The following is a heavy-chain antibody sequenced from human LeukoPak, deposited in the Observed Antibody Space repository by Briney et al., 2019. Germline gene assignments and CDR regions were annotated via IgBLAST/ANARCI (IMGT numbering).Heavy chain of an antibody. D-gene: IGHD3-22*01. Sequence: GSLRLSCAASGFTFSSYSMNWVRQAPGKGLEWVSYISSSSSTIYYADSVKGRFTISRDNAKNSLYLQMNSLRAEDTAMYYCARDVYYYDPYYFDYWGQGTLVTVSS. V-gene: IGHV3-48*01. J-gene: IGHJ4*02. CDR2: ISSSSSTI. CDR3: ARDVYYYDPYYFDY. CDR1: GFTFSSYS.